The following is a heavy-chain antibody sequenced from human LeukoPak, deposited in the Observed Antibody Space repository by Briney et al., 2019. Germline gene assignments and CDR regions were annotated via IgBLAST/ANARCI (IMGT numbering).Heavy chain of an antibody. J-gene: IGHJ4*02. CDR2: INWNGGAT. CDR1: GFTFDVYG. Sequence: GGSLRLSWAASGFTFDVYGMSWVRQAPGKGLEWVSGINWNGGATGYADSVKGRFTISRDNAKNSLYLKMNSLRAEDTALYYCARDGAMIAAGGYFDYWGQGTLVTVSS. CDR3: ARDGAMIAAGGYFDY. D-gene: IGHD5-12*01. V-gene: IGHV3-20*04.